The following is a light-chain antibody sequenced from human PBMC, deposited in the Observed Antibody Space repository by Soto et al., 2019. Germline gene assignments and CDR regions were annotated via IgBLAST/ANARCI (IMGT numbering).Light chain of an antibody. J-gene: IGKJ5*01. CDR3: QQRSNWPIT. CDR1: QSVSSY. Sequence: IVLTQSPGTVSVSPGERATLSCRASQSVSSYLAWYQQKPGQAPRLLIYDASNRATGIPARFSGSGSGTDFTLTISSLEPEDFAVYYCQQRSNWPITFGQGTRLEIK. V-gene: IGKV3-11*01. CDR2: DAS.